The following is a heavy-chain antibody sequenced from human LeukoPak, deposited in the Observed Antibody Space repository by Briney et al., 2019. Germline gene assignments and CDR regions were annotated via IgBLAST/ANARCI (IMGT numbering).Heavy chain of an antibody. Sequence: SSETLSLTCTVSGGSISPYYWSWLRQPPGKTLEWIGYIYFTGSTNYNPSLKSRLTISLHTSKKQFSLNLSSVTAADTAVYYCARHLPVAGYPYFDYWGQGALVTVSS. D-gene: IGHD6-19*01. CDR1: GGSISPYY. V-gene: IGHV4-59*08. J-gene: IGHJ4*02. CDR3: ARHLPVAGYPYFDY. CDR2: IYFTGST.